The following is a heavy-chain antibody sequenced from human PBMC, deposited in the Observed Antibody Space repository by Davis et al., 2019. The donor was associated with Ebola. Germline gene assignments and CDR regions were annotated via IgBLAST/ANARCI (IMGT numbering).Heavy chain of an antibody. V-gene: IGHV3-33*01. CDR3: ARDFGTSYYYYGMDV. Sequence: GGSLRLPCAASGFTFSSYGMHWVRQAPGKGLEWVAVIWYDGSNKYYADSVKGRFTISRDNSKNTLYLQMNSLRAEDTAVYYCARDFGTSYYYYGMDVWGQGTTVTVSS. J-gene: IGHJ6*02. CDR1: GFTFSSYG. D-gene: IGHD3-16*01. CDR2: IWYDGSNK.